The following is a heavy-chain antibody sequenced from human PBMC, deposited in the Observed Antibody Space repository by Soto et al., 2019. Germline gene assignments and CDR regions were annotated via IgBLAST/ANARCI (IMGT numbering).Heavy chain of an antibody. Sequence: GASVKVSCKASGYSFTSNGVRWVRQAPRQGLEWMGWVSANNGNTNYAHKFLGRVTMSTDTSTSTAYMELRSLTSDDTAVYYCARDALSSYDWGAFDIWGQGTMVTISS. CDR2: VSANNGNT. CDR1: GYSFTSNG. CDR3: ARDALSSYDWGAFDI. V-gene: IGHV1-18*01. J-gene: IGHJ3*02. D-gene: IGHD7-27*01.